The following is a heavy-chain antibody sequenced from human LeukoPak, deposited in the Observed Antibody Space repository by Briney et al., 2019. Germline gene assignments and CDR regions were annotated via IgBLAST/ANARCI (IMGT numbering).Heavy chain of an antibody. J-gene: IGHJ3*02. Sequence: GGSLRLSCAASGFTFSSYSMNWVRQAPGEGLEWVSSISSSSSYIYYADSVKGRFTISRDNAKNSLYLQMNSLRAEDTAVYYCARDAHYYDSLPSHAFDIWGQGTMVTVSS. CDR1: GFTFSSYS. V-gene: IGHV3-21*01. D-gene: IGHD3-22*01. CDR2: ISSSSSYI. CDR3: ARDAHYYDSLPSHAFDI.